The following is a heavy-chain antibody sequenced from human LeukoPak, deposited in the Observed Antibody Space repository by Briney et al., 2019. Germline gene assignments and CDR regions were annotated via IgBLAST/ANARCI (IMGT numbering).Heavy chain of an antibody. V-gene: IGHV3-23*01. CDR1: GFTFSSYA. D-gene: IGHD6-19*01. CDR2: ISGCGGST. Sequence: GGSLRLSCAASGFTFSSYAMSWVRQAPGKGLEWVSAISGCGGSTYYADSVKGRFTISRDNSKNTLYLQMNSLRAEDTAVYYCAKDREAAVAGYFDYWGQGTLVTVSS. J-gene: IGHJ4*02. CDR3: AKDREAAVAGYFDY.